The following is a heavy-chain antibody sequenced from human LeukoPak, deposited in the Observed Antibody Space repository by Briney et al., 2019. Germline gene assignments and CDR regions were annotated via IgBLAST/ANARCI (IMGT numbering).Heavy chain of an antibody. Sequence: ASVKVSCKASGYTFTSYGISWVRQAPGQGLEWMGWISAYNGNTNYAQKLQGRVTMTTGTSTSTAYMELRSLRSDDTAVYYCARVFEYYDFWSGYYYYYYYMDVWGKGTTVTVSS. J-gene: IGHJ6*03. CDR2: ISAYNGNT. CDR1: GYTFTSYG. V-gene: IGHV1-18*01. CDR3: ARVFEYYDFWSGYYYYYYYMDV. D-gene: IGHD3-3*01.